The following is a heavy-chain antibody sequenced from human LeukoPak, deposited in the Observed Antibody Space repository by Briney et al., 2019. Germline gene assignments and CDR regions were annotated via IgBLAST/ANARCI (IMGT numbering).Heavy chain of an antibody. D-gene: IGHD4-23*01. J-gene: IGHJ6*03. Sequence: GASVKVSCKASGYTFTGYYMHWVRQAPGQGLEWMGWINPNSGGTNYAQKFQGRVTMTRDTSISTAYMELSRLRSDDTAVYYCAGDGLDYGGNDQRKYYYYYMDVWGKGTTVTVSS. V-gene: IGHV1-2*02. CDR2: INPNSGGT. CDR3: AGDGLDYGGNDQRKYYYYYMDV. CDR1: GYTFTGYY.